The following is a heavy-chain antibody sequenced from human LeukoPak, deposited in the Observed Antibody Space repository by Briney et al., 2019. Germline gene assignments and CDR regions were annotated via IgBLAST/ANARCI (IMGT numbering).Heavy chain of an antibody. Sequence: GGSLRLSCAASEFTFSSYSMNWVRQAPGKGLEWVSGISGTTSGTYYADSVKGRFTISRDNSKNTLFLQVNSLRAEDPAVYYCAKVRTYFYHGLDVWGQGTTVTVSS. J-gene: IGHJ6*02. V-gene: IGHV3-23*01. D-gene: IGHD1-14*01. CDR3: AKVRTYFYHGLDV. CDR1: EFTFSSYS. CDR2: ISGTTSGT.